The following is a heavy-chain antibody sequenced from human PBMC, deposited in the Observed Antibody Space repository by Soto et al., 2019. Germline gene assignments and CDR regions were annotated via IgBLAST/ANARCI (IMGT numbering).Heavy chain of an antibody. J-gene: IGHJ6*02. Sequence: PSETLSLTCTVSGGSISSYYWSWIRQPPGKGLEWIGYIYYSGSTNYNPSLKSRVTISVDTSKNQFSLKLSSVTAADTAVYYCARGAGITGTLDVWGQGTTVTVSS. CDR3: ARGAGITGTLDV. V-gene: IGHV4-59*01. D-gene: IGHD1-20*01. CDR1: GGSISSYY. CDR2: IYYSGST.